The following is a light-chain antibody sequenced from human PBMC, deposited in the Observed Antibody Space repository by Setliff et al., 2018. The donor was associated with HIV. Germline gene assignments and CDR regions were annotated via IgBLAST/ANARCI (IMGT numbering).Light chain of an antibody. V-gene: IGLV2-23*01. CDR3: CSNTGSNTYV. J-gene: IGLJ1*01. CDR2: QAS. Sequence: QSVLTQPASVSGSPGQSITISCTGTSSDVGRYNLVSWYQQQPGKPPKLMLYQASKQPSGVSNRFSGSKSGNTASLTISGLQAEDEADYYCCSNTGSNTYVFGTGTKV. CDR1: SSDVGRYNL.